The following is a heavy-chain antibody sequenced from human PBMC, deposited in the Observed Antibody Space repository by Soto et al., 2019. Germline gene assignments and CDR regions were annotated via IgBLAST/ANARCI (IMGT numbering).Heavy chain of an antibody. CDR3: ARPRYEHYYYYGMDV. Sequence: SETLSLTCTVSGGSISSSSYYWGWIRQPPGKGLEWIGSIYYSGSTYYNPSLKSRVTISVDTSKNQFSLKLSSVTAADPAVYYCARPRYEHYYYYGMDVWGQGTTVTVSS. V-gene: IGHV4-39*01. J-gene: IGHJ6*02. CDR1: GGSISSSSYY. D-gene: IGHD2-2*01. CDR2: IYYSGST.